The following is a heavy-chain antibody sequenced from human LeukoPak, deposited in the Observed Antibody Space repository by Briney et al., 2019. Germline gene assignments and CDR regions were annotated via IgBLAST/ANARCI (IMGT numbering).Heavy chain of an antibody. D-gene: IGHD3-22*01. J-gene: IGHJ4*02. CDR1: GGTFSSYA. Sequence: ASVKVSCKASGGTFSSYAISWVRQAPGQGLEWMGGIIPIFGTANYAQKFQGRVTITADESTSTAYMELSSLRSEDTAVYYCARSYYYDSSGYFDYWGQGTLVTVSA. CDR2: IIPIFGTA. CDR3: ARSYYYDSSGYFDY. V-gene: IGHV1-69*13.